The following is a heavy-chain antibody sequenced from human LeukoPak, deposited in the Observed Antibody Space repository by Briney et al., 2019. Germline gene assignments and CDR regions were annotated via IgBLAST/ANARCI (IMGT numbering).Heavy chain of an antibody. D-gene: IGHD3-22*01. CDR2: IYYSGST. CDR3: ARGYPYYYDSSGYRWANDY. V-gene: IGHV4-59*01. CDR1: GGSISSYY. J-gene: IGHJ4*02. Sequence: SETLSLTCTVSGGSISSYYWSWIRQPPGKGLEWIGYIYYSGSTNYNPSLKSRVTISVDTSKNQFSLKLSSVTAADTAVYYCARGYPYYYDSSGYRWANDYWGQGTLVTVSS.